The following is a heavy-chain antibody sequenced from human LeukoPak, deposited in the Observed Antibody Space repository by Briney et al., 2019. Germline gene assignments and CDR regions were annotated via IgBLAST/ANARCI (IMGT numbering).Heavy chain of an antibody. D-gene: IGHD5-12*01. CDR3: ARDNTGGYEY. CDR2: IRADGATT. Sequence: QPGGSLRLSCAASGFTFGDYDIDLVRQAPGKGLEWVSLIRADGATTRYTDSVKGRFTISRDNSKDSLYLQMNSLRTEDTALYYCARDNTGGYEYCGQGTLVTVSP. CDR1: GFTFGDYD. J-gene: IGHJ4*02. V-gene: IGHV3-43*02.